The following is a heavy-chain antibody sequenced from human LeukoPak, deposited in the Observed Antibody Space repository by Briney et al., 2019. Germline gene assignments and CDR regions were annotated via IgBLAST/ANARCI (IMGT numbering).Heavy chain of an antibody. CDR3: ARRVAVARRDAFDI. V-gene: IGHV1-18*04. D-gene: IGHD6-19*01. Sequence: ASVKVSCKASGYTFTGYYIHWVRQAPGQGLEWMGWISSYNGNTNYAQKLQGRVTMSTDTSTGTAHMELRSLRSDDTAVYYCARRVAVARRDAFDIWGQGTMVTVSS. J-gene: IGHJ3*02. CDR2: ISSYNGNT. CDR1: GYTFTGYY.